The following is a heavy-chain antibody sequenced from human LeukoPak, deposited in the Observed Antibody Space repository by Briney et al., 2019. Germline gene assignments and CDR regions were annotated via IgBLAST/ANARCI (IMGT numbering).Heavy chain of an antibody. V-gene: IGHV1-69*05. CDR1: GGTFSSYA. J-gene: IGHJ4*02. CDR3: ARGGIVGTSPSDY. D-gene: IGHD1-26*01. CDR2: IIPIFGTA. Sequence: SVKVSCKASGGTFSSYAISWVRQAPGQGLEWMGGIIPIFGTANYAQKLQGRVTMTTDTSTSTAYMELRSLRSDDTAVYYCARGGIVGTSPSDYWGQGTLVTVSS.